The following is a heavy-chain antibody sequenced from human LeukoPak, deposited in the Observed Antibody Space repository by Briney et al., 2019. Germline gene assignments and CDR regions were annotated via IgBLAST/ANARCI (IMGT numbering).Heavy chain of an antibody. J-gene: IGHJ5*02. CDR2: IYHSGIT. D-gene: IGHD3-3*01. CDR3: ARQASWSTSGGNWFDP. CDR1: GYSISSGYY. V-gene: IGHV4-38-2*01. Sequence: SETLSLTCAVSGYSISSGYYWGWIRQPPGKGLEWIGSIYHSGITYYNPSLKSRVTISVDTSKNQFSLRLSSVTAADTAVYYCARQASWSTSGGNWFDPWGQGTLVTVSS.